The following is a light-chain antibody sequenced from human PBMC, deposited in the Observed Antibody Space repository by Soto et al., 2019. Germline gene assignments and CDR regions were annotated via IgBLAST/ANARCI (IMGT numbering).Light chain of an antibody. Sequence: EVVMTQSPLSLPVTLGQPASISCRSSQSLAYIDGNTYLSWFQQRPGQSPRRLIYKVSNRESGVPDRCSGSGSGADFTLKISRVEAEDVGAYYFMQGTHWPPYTFGQGIKLEIK. V-gene: IGKV2-30*01. CDR1: QSLAYIDGNTY. CDR2: KVS. CDR3: MQGTHWPPYT. J-gene: IGKJ2*01.